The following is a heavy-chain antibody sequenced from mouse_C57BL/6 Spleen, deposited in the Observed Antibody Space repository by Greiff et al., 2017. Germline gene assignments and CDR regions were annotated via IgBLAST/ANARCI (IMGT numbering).Heavy chain of an antibody. CDR3: ARGGLRRGYFDY. D-gene: IGHD2-2*01. CDR2: IYPGSGST. V-gene: IGHV1-55*01. J-gene: IGHJ2*01. Sequence: VQLQESGAELVKPGASVKMSCKASGYTFTSYWITWVKQRPGQGLEWIGDIYPGSGSTNYTEKFKSKATLTVDTSSSTAYMQLSSLTSEDSAVYYCARGGLRRGYFDYWGQGTTLTVSS. CDR1: GYTFTSYW.